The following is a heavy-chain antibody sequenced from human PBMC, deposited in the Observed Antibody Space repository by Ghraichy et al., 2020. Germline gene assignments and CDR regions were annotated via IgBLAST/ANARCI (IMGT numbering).Heavy chain of an antibody. CDR1: GFTFSSYW. CDR2: INSDVSST. D-gene: IGHD3-22*01. J-gene: IGHJ2*01. CDR3: ARVPPITMIDNWYFDL. Sequence: GGSLRLSCAASGFTFSSYWMHWVRQAPGKGLVWVSRINSDVSSTSYADSVKGRFTISRDNAKNTLYLQMNSLRAEDTAVYYCARVPPITMIDNWYFDLWGRGTLVTVSS. V-gene: IGHV3-74*01.